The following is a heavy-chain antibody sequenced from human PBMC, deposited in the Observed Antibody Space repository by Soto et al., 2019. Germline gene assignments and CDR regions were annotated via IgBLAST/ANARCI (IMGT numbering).Heavy chain of an antibody. J-gene: IGHJ4*02. D-gene: IGHD3-22*01. Sequence: SVKVSCKASGGTFSSYAISWVRQAPGQGLEWMGGIIPIFGTANYAQKFQGRVTITADESTSTAYMELSSLRSEDTAVYYCARGTYYYDSSGYVTWFDYCGQVTLVPVSS. CDR2: IIPIFGTA. CDR3: ARGTYYYDSSGYVTWFDY. CDR1: GGTFSSYA. V-gene: IGHV1-69*13.